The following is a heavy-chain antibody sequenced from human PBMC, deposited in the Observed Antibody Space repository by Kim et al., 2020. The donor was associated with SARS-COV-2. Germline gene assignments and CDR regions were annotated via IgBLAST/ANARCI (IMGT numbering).Heavy chain of an antibody. CDR3: AKEGYGESFFDS. D-gene: IGHD4-17*01. Sequence: IGDANSVNGRFIISRENAQNSLFLQMNSLRTEDTALYYCAKEGYGESFFDSWGQGTLVTVSS. CDR2: I. J-gene: IGHJ4*02. V-gene: IGHV3-9*01.